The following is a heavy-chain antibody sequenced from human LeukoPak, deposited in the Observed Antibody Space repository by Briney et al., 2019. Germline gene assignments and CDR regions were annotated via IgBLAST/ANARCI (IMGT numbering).Heavy chain of an antibody. J-gene: IGHJ3*02. CDR1: GFTFSSYA. V-gene: IGHV3-23*01. Sequence: GGSLRLSCAASGFTFSSYAMSWVRQAPGKGLEWVSAISVSGGSTYYADSVKGRFTISRDNSKNTLYLQMNSLRAEDTAVYYCARDLAAGSHVFDIWGQGTMVTVSS. CDR2: ISVSGGST. CDR3: ARDLAAGSHVFDI. D-gene: IGHD6-19*01.